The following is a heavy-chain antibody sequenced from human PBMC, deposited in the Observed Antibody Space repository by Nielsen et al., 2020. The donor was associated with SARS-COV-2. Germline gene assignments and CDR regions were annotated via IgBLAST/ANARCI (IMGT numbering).Heavy chain of an antibody. CDR2: ISRICGST. Sequence: GESPKTPCPSPGFTFSSYAMRWVRQAPGKGLEWVSAISRICGSTYYADPVKRRFTISRDNPKNTLYLQMNSLRAEDTAVYYCAKDGWLQLWLRPSLALDYFDYWGQGTLVTVSS. CDR3: AKDGWLQLWLRPSLALDYFDY. D-gene: IGHD5-18*01. CDR1: GFTFSSYA. J-gene: IGHJ4*02. V-gene: IGHV3-23*01.